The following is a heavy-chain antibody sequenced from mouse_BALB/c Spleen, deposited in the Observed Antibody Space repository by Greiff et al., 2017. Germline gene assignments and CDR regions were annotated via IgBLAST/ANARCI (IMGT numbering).Heavy chain of an antibody. CDR2: INPGSGDT. Sequence: SGAELVRPGTSVKVSCKASGYAFTNYLIEWVKQRPGQGLEWIGVINPGSGDTNYNEKFKGKATLTADKSSSTAYMQLSSLTSDDSAVYFCARRLTGTYYFDYWGQGTTLTVSS. V-gene: IGHV1-54*03. CDR1: GYAFTNYL. CDR3: ARRLTGTYYFDY. D-gene: IGHD4-1*01. J-gene: IGHJ2*01.